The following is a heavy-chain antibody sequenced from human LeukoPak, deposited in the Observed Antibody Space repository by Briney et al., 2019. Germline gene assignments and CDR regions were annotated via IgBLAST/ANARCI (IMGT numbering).Heavy chain of an antibody. J-gene: IGHJ4*02. CDR3: ARLGKDGCNQRGLVY. V-gene: IGHV3-21*01. Sequence: GGSLRLSCAASGFTFSSYSMNWVRQAPGKGLEWVSSISSSSSYIYYADSVKGRFTISRDNAKNSLYLQMNSLRAEDTAVYYCARLGKDGCNQRGLVYWGQGTLVTVSS. D-gene: IGHD5-24*01. CDR1: GFTFSSYS. CDR2: ISSSSSYI.